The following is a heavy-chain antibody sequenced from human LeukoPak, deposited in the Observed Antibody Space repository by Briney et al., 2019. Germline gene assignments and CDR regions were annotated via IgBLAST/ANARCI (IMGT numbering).Heavy chain of an antibody. CDR2: INPNSGGT. V-gene: IGHV1-2*02. J-gene: IGHJ6*03. Sequence: GASVKVSCKASGYTFTGYYIHWVRQAPGQGLEWMGWINPNSGGTNYAQKFQGRVTMTRDTSISTAYMELSRLRSDDTAVYYCARGSVRVRGVIIEGYMDVWGKGTTVTVSS. CDR1: GYTFTGYY. D-gene: IGHD3-10*01. CDR3: ARGSVRVRGVIIEGYMDV.